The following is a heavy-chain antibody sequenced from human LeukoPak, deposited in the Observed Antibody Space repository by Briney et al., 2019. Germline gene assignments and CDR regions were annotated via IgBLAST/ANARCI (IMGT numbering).Heavy chain of an antibody. CDR2: IYPGDSDT. J-gene: IGHJ4*02. D-gene: IGHD2-2*01. CDR1: GYSFTSYW. CDR3: ASPSRYCSRTSCPFDY. Sequence: GESLKISCKGSGYSFTSYWIGWVRQMPGKGLEWMGIIYPGDSDTRYSPSFQGQVTISADKSTSTAYLQWSSLKASDTAMYYCASPSRYCSRTSCPFDYWGQGTLVTVPS. V-gene: IGHV5-51*01.